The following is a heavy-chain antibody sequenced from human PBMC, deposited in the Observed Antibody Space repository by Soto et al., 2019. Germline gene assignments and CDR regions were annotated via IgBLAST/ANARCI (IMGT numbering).Heavy chain of an antibody. CDR3: AKGDYDILTGYYD. J-gene: IGHJ4*02. CDR1: GFTFSSYG. D-gene: IGHD3-9*01. CDR2: ISYDGSNK. Sequence: GGSLRLSCAASGFTFSSYGMHWVRQAPGKGLEWVAVISYDGSNKYYADSVKGRFTISRDNSKNTLYLQMNSLRAEDTAVYYCAKGDYDILTGYYDWGQGTLVTVSS. V-gene: IGHV3-30*18.